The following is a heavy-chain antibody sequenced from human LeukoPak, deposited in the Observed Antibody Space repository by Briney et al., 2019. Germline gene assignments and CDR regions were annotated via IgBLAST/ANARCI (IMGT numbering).Heavy chain of an antibody. V-gene: IGHV3-21*01. CDR1: GFTFSSYS. J-gene: IGHJ4*02. CDR3: AREPANFDY. Sequence: GRSLRLSCAASGFTFSSYSMNWIRQAPGKGLEWVSSISSSSSYIYYADSVEGRFTISRDNAKNSLYLQMNSLRAEDTAVYYWAREPANFDYWGQGTLVTVSS. CDR2: ISSSSSYI.